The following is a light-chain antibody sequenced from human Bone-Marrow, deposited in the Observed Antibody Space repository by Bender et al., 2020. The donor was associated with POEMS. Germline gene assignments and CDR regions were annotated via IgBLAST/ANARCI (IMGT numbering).Light chain of an antibody. Sequence: SYEVSQPPSVSVSPGQTATITCSGDKSGDKYVCWYQQKPGQSPVVVIYEDSKRPSGIPERFSGSNSGNTATLTISGTQSMDEADYYCLVWDSNAYVFGTGTKVTVL. J-gene: IGLJ1*01. CDR2: EDS. CDR1: KSGDKY. V-gene: IGLV3-1*01. CDR3: LVWDSNAYV.